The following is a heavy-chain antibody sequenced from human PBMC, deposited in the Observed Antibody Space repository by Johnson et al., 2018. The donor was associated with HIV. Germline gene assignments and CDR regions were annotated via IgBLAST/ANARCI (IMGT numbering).Heavy chain of an antibody. CDR3: AKGTNPLAFDI. Sequence: QVQLVESGGGVVQPGRSLRLSCAASGFTFSSYAMHWVRQAPGKGLEWVAVISYDGSNKYYADSVKGRFTISRDNSKNTLYLQMNSLRAEDTAVYYCAKGTNPLAFDIWGQGTMVTVSS. V-gene: IGHV3-30*04. D-gene: IGHD2-8*01. CDR2: ISYDGSNK. J-gene: IGHJ3*02. CDR1: GFTFSSYA.